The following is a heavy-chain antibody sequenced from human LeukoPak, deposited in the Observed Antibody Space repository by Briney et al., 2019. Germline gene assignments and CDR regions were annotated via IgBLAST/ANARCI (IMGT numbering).Heavy chain of an antibody. Sequence: SQTLSLTCTVSGGSISSGGNYWSWIRQHPGKGLECIGYIYYSGSTYYNPSLKSRVTISVDTSKNQFSLKLSSVTAADTAVYYCARTPSRTLIAAAGTDFDFWGQGTLVTVSS. D-gene: IGHD6-13*01. J-gene: IGHJ4*02. CDR2: IYYSGST. CDR1: GGSISSGGNY. CDR3: ARTPSRTLIAAAGTDFDF. V-gene: IGHV4-31*03.